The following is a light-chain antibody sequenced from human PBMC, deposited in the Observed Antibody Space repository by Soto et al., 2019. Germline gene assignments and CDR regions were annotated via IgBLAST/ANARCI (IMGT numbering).Light chain of an antibody. CDR2: KAS. CDR1: QNINRW. Sequence: DIQMTQSPSTLSASMGDRVTITCRASQNINRWLAWYRQKPGKAPNLLIYKASTLESGVPSRFSGSGSGTEFTLTISSLQPDDFATYYCQEYDGYSRTFGQGTRVEIK. J-gene: IGKJ1*01. V-gene: IGKV1-5*01. CDR3: QEYDGYSRT.